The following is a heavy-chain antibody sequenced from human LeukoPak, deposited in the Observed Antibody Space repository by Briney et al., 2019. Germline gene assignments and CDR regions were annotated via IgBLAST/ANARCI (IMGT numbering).Heavy chain of an antibody. CDR2: IYHSGST. D-gene: IGHD6-6*01. CDR3: ARKLARADDQYRSINWFDP. CDR1: GYSISSGYY. V-gene: IGHV4-38-2*01. Sequence: SETLSLTCAVSGYSISSGYYWGWIRQPPGKGLEWIGSIYHSGSTYYNPSLKSRVTISVDTSKNQFSLKLSSVTAADTAVYYCARKLARADDQYRSINWFDPWGQGTLVTVSS. J-gene: IGHJ5*02.